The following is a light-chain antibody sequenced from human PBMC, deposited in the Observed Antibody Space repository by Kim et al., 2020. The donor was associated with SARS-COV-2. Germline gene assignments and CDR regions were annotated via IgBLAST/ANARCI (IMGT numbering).Light chain of an antibody. Sequence: VSPGQTASITCAGEKLGDKYACWYQQKPGQSPVLVIYQDNKRPSGIPERFSGSNSGNTATLTISGTQAMDETDYYCQAWDSSTGVFGTGTKVTVL. CDR2: QDN. J-gene: IGLJ1*01. CDR3: QAWDSSTGV. V-gene: IGLV3-1*01. CDR1: KLGDKY.